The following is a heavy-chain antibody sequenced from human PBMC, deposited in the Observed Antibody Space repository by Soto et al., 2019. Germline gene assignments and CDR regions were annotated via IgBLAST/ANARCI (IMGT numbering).Heavy chain of an antibody. CDR3: ARFLVVPAATHDAFDI. CDR2: ISSSSSYI. J-gene: IGHJ3*02. CDR1: GFTFSSYS. Sequence: GGSLRFCCAASGFTFSSYSMNGVRLDPGKGLEWVSSISSSSSYIYYADSVKGRFTISRDNAKNSLYLQMNSLRAEDTAVYYCARFLVVPAATHDAFDIWGQGKMVTVSS. V-gene: IGHV3-21*01. D-gene: IGHD2-2*01.